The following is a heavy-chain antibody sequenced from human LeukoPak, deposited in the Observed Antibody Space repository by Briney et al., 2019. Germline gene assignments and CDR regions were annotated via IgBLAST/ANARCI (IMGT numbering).Heavy chain of an antibody. CDR1: GGSISSSSYY. Sequence: KPSETLSLTCTVSGGSISSSSYYWGWIRQPPGKGLEWLGSRYYSGSTYYNASLKSRVTISVDTSKNQFSLKPSSVPAADTAVYYCARQLLYNAILTGYYTPTNSDYWGQGTLVTVSS. J-gene: IGHJ4*02. V-gene: IGHV4-39*01. D-gene: IGHD3-9*01. CDR2: RYYSGST. CDR3: ARQLLYNAILTGYYTPTNSDY.